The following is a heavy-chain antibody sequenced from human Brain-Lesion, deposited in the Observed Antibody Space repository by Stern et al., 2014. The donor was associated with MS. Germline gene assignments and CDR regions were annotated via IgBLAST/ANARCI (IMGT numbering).Heavy chain of an antibody. J-gene: IGHJ4*02. D-gene: IGHD3-22*01. Sequence: MQLVESGAEVKKPGASVKVSCKASGYTFIRYAMQWVRQAPGQRLEWMGRINGVDDKTKYSHKFQGRVTMTRDTSANTVYMELSSLRSEDTAVYYCARDDHRDSSGHYAPFDYWGQGTRVTVSS. V-gene: IGHV1-3*01. CDR1: GYTFIRYA. CDR3: ARDDHRDSSGHYAPFDY. CDR2: INGVDDKT.